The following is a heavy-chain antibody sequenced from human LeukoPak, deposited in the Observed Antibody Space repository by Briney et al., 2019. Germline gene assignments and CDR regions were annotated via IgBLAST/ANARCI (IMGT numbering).Heavy chain of an antibody. V-gene: IGHV3-21*01. CDR2: ISSSSSYI. CDR3: ARDRGYDILTGYDY. Sequence: GGSLRLSCAASGFTFSSYSMNWVRQAPGKGLEWVSSISSSSSYIYYAASVKGRFTISRDNAKNSLYLQMNSLRAEDTAVYYCARDRGYDILTGYDYWGQGTLVTVSS. D-gene: IGHD3-9*01. CDR1: GFTFSSYS. J-gene: IGHJ4*02.